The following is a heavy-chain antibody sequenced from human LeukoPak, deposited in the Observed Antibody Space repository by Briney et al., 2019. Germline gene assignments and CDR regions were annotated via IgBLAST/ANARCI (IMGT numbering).Heavy chain of an antibody. CDR2: ISSSGSTI. CDR3: ARVWPSYYYYMDV. Sequence: GGSLRLSCAASGFTFSDYYMSWIRQAPGEGLEWVSYISSSGSTIYYADSVKGRFTISRDNAKNSLYLQMNSLRAEDTAVYYCARVWPSYYYYMDVWGKGTTVTVSS. D-gene: IGHD3-10*01. V-gene: IGHV3-11*04. J-gene: IGHJ6*03. CDR1: GFTFSDYY.